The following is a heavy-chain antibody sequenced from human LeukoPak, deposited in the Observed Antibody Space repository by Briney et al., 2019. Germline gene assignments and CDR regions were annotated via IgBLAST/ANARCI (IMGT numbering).Heavy chain of an antibody. CDR1: GFTFSSYW. D-gene: IGHD3-10*01. CDR3: GRVNGDSAWVDP. Sequence: GGPLRLSCAASGFTFSSYWMYWVRQAPGKGLAWVARINTDGSVSAYPDSVEGRFTISRDNARNTLLLQMNSLRAEDTAVYYCGRVNGDSAWVDPWGQGTLVTVSS. V-gene: IGHV3-74*01. CDR2: INTDGSVS. J-gene: IGHJ5*02.